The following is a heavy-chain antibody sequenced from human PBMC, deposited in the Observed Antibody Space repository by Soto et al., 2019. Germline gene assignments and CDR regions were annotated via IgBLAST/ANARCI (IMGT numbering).Heavy chain of an antibody. J-gene: IGHJ6*02. Sequence: QVQLVQSGAEVKTPGASVKVSCKASGYTFTSYAMHWVRQAPGQRLEWMGWINAGNGNTKYSQKFQGRVTITRDTSASTAYMELSSLRSEDTAVYYCARGYDFWSGYPYYYYGMDVWGQGTTVTVSS. CDR1: GYTFTSYA. D-gene: IGHD3-3*01. CDR2: INAGNGNT. V-gene: IGHV1-3*01. CDR3: ARGYDFWSGYPYYYYGMDV.